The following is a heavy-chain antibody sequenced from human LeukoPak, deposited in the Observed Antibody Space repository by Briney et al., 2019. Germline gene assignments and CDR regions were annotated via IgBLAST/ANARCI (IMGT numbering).Heavy chain of an antibody. J-gene: IGHJ4*02. CDR3: ARTSTGPSYGHGCFDF. V-gene: IGHV4-59*01. Sequence: SETLSHTCTVSSGSISNYYWSWIRRPPGKGLEWIGYIYYSGSTRYNPSLQSRVTISVATSANQFSLNLSSVTTEDTAIYYCARTSTGPSYGHGCFDFWGPGSLVTVSS. CDR1: SGSISNYY. D-gene: IGHD5-18*01. CDR2: IYYSGST.